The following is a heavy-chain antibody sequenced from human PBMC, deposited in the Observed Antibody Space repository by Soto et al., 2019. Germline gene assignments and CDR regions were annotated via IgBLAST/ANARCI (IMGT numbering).Heavy chain of an antibody. CDR2: IYYSGST. CDR3: ARDRRSRDFWSGPSHIDYYMDV. CDR1: GGSISSYY. V-gene: IGHV4-59*01. D-gene: IGHD3-3*01. Sequence: SETLSLTCTVSGGSISSYYWSWIRQPPGKGLEWIGYIYYSGSTNYNPSLKSRVTISVDTSKNQFSLKLSSVTAADTAVYYCARDRRSRDFWSGPSHIDYYMDVWGKGTTVTVSS. J-gene: IGHJ6*03.